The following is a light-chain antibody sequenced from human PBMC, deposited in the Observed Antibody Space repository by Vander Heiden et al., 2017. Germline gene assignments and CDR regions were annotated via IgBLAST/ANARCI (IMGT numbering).Light chain of an antibody. CDR2: SDS. V-gene: IGLV3-21*03. CDR1: SIGRKT. CDR3: QVGDRSSDNYV. J-gene: IGLJ1*01. Sequence: YVLTQPLSVSVAPGKTATITCGGDSIGRKTVHWYQQKPGQAPVVVVYSDSDRLSGIPERCSGSNSGNTATLTINRVEAGEEADYYCQVGDRSSDNYVFGSGTKVIVL.